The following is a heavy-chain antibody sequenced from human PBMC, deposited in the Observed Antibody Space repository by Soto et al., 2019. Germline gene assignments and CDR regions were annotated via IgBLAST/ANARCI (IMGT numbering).Heavy chain of an antibody. CDR2: INYHGTT. D-gene: IGHD2-21*02. CDR1: GGSIINDGFN. Sequence: QLQLQESGPGLVKPSETLSLTCVVSGGSIINDGFNWVWVRQSPENGLQWIASINYHGTTFSRVSLRSRSAVPADPPTSRFSPKLTSATAAAAAVDYFASLGVGVTGNYFEDWGQGARVTVSS. J-gene: IGHJ4*02. V-gene: IGHV4-39*02. CDR3: ASLGVGVTGNYFED.